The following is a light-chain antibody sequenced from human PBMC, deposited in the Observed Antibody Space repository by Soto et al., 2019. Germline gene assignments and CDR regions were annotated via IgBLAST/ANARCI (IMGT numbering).Light chain of an antibody. Sequence: QTVVTQEPSLTXXPGGTVTLTCGSSTGAVTSGHYPYWFQQKPGQAPRTLIYDTSNKHSWTPARFSGSLLGGKAALTLSGAQPEDEAEYYCLLSYSGAHVVFGGGTKLTVL. CDR2: DTS. CDR1: TGAVTSGHY. CDR3: LLSYSGAHVV. J-gene: IGLJ2*01. V-gene: IGLV7-46*01.